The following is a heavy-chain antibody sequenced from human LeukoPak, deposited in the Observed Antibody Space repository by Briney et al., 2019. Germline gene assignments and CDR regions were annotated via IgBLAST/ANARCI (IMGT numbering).Heavy chain of an antibody. D-gene: IGHD3-3*01. Sequence: SETLSLTCTVSGGSISSGSYYWSWIRQPAGKGLEWIGRIYTSGSTNYNPSLKSRVTISVDTSKNQFSLKLSSVTAADTAVYYCARGHYDFWSGYFSWFDPWGQGTLVTVSS. J-gene: IGHJ5*02. V-gene: IGHV4-61*02. CDR2: IYTSGST. CDR3: ARGHYDFWSGYFSWFDP. CDR1: GGSISSGSYY.